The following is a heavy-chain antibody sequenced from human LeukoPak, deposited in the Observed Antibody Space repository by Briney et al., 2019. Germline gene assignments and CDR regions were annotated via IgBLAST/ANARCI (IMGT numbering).Heavy chain of an antibody. CDR2: IYHSGST. D-gene: IGHD3-3*01. CDR3: ARGSFGVVSPFDY. V-gene: IGHV4-30-2*01. CDR1: GGSISSGGYY. Sequence: SQTLSHTCTVSGGSISSGGYYWSWIRQPPGKGLEWIGYIYHSGSTYYNPSLKSRVTISVDRSKNQFSLKLSSVTAADTAVYYCARGSFGVVSPFDYWGQGTLVTVSS. J-gene: IGHJ4*02.